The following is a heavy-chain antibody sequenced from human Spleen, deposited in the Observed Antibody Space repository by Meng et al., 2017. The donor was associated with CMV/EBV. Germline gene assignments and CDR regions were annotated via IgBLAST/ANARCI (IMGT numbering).Heavy chain of an antibody. Sequence: SETLSLTCTVSGGSISSYYWSWIRQPPGKGLEWIGYIYYSGTTNYNPSLKSRVTISVDTSKNQFSLNLSSVTAADTAVYYCAGVKPAAKGYWYFDLWGRGTLVTVSS. CDR1: GGSISSYY. J-gene: IGHJ2*01. CDR2: IYYSGTT. CDR3: AGVKPAAKGYWYFDL. V-gene: IGHV4-59*01. D-gene: IGHD2-2*01.